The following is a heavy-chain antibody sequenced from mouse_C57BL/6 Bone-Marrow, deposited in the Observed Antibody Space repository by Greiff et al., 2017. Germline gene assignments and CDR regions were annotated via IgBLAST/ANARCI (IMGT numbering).Heavy chain of an antibody. Sequence: QVQLQQSGPELVKPGASVKISCKASGYAFSSSWMNWVKQRPGKGLEWIGRIYPGDGDTNYNGKFKGKATLTADKSSSTAYMQLSSLTSEDSAVYFCARWLLPWYVDVWGTGTTVTVSS. D-gene: IGHD2-3*01. CDR1: GYAFSSSW. CDR3: ARWLLPWYVDV. J-gene: IGHJ1*03. CDR2: IYPGDGDT. V-gene: IGHV1-82*01.